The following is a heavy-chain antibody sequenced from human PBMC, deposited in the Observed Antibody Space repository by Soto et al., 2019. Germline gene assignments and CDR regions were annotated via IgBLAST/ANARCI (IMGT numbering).Heavy chain of an antibody. CDR1: GFTFSSYG. CDR3: AKTHPQLNSHYYYGMDV. J-gene: IGHJ6*02. CDR2: ISYDGSNK. V-gene: IGHV3-30*18. Sequence: GGSLRLSCAASGFTFSSYGMHWVRQAPGKGLEWVAVISYDGSNKYYADSVKGRFTISRDNSKNTLYLQMNSLRAEDTAVYYCAKTHPQLNSHYYYGMDVWGQGTTVTVSS. D-gene: IGHD6-13*01.